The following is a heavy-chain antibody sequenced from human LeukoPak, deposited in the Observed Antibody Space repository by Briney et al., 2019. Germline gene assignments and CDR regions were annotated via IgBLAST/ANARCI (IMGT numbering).Heavy chain of an antibody. CDR2: IYYSGST. CDR3: ARVGPAADFDS. J-gene: IGHJ4*02. D-gene: IGHD2-2*01. V-gene: IGHV4-30-4*08. CDR1: GGSISSGDYY. Sequence: PSETLSLTCTVSGGSISSGDYYWSWIRQPPGKGLEWIGYIYYSGSTYYNPSLKSRVTISVDTSKNQFSLKLSSVTAADTAVYYCARVGPAADFDSWGQGTLVTVSS.